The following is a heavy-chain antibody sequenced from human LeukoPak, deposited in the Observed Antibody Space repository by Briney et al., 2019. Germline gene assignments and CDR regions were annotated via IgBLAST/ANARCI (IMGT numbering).Heavy chain of an antibody. V-gene: IGHV4-30-4*08. D-gene: IGHD3-3*01. Sequence: SETLYLTCTVSGGSISSGDYYWSWIRQPPGKGLEWIGYIYYSGSTYYNPSLKSRVTISVDTSKNQFSLKLSSVTAADTAVYYCARVYDFWSGYLVDPWGQGTLVTVSS. J-gene: IGHJ5*02. CDR3: ARVYDFWSGYLVDP. CDR2: IYYSGST. CDR1: GGSISSGDYY.